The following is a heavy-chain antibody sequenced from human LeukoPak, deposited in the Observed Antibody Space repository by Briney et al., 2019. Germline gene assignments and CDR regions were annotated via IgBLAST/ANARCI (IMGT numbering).Heavy chain of an antibody. V-gene: IGHV3-23*01. Sequence: GGSLRLSCAASGFTFSSYAMSWVRQAPGKGLEWVSAISGSGGSTYYADSVKGRFTISRDNSKNTLYLQMNSLRAEDTAVYYCAKVGGYCSSTSCYPGGYWGQGTLVTVSS. CDR3: AKVGGYCSSTSCYPGGY. D-gene: IGHD2-2*01. CDR1: GFTFSSYA. J-gene: IGHJ4*02. CDR2: ISGSGGST.